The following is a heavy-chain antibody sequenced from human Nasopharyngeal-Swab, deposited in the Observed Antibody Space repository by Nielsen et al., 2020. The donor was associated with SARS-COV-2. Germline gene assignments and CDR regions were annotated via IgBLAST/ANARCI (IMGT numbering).Heavy chain of an antibody. CDR3: AKDLNSNFLNYMDV. Sequence: GGSLRLSCAASGFTFSSSGMDWVRQAPGKGLEWVAVISYDGSNEYYGDSVKGRFTISRDNSKSTLYLQMNSLRAEDTAAYYCAKDLNSNFLNYMDVWGKGTTVSVSS. D-gene: IGHD4-11*01. J-gene: IGHJ6*03. V-gene: IGHV3-30*18. CDR1: GFTFSSSG. CDR2: ISYDGSNE.